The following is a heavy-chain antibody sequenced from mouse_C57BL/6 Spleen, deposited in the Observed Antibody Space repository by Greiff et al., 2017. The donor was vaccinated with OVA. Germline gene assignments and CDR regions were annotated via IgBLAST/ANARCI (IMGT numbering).Heavy chain of an antibody. V-gene: IGHV1-22*01. CDR2: INPNNGGT. CDR1: GYTFTDYN. CDR3: ARGLYSNYEDWYFDV. D-gene: IGHD2-5*01. J-gene: IGHJ1*03. Sequence: EVKLMESGPELVKPGASVKMSCKASGYTFTDYNMHWVKQSHGKSLEWIGYINPNNGGTSYNQKFKGKATLTVNKSSSTAYMELRSLTSEDSAVYYCARGLYSNYEDWYFDVWGTGTTVTVSS.